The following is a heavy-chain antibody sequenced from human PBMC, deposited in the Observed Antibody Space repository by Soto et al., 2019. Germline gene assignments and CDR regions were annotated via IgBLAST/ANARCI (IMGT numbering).Heavy chain of an antibody. CDR3: ARDRSSSDY. Sequence: QVQLVQYGAEVKEPGASVKVSCKASGYIFTNYGISWVRQAPGQGLEWMGWVSAYDGNTNYAQKFQGRVTMTTDTSTSTAYMDLRSLRSDDTAVYYCARDRSSSDYWGQGTLVTVSS. V-gene: IGHV1-18*01. CDR2: VSAYDGNT. J-gene: IGHJ4*02. D-gene: IGHD2-2*01. CDR1: GYIFTNYG.